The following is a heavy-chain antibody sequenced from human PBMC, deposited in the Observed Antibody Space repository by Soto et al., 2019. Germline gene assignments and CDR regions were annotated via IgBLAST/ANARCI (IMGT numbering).Heavy chain of an antibody. J-gene: IGHJ3*02. CDR3: ARGVAVAGSAGPGSLEI. D-gene: IGHD6-19*01. CDR1: GDSITNEAHY. V-gene: IGHV4-31*03. Sequence: PSETLSLTCTVSGDSITNEAHYWNWIRQHPGKGLEWIGYIHHTGNTYYNPSLKSRTIISLDTSKKQFSLKVSSVTAADTAVYSCARGVAVAGSAGPGSLEIWGQGTMVTVSS. CDR2: IHHTGNT.